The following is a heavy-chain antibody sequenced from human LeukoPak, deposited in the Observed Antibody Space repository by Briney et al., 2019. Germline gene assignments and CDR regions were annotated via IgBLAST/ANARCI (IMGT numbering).Heavy chain of an antibody. Sequence: GGSLRLSCAASGLNFSRYWMSWVRQAPGKGLEWVANTNQEGSEKYYVDSVKGRFTISKDNAKNSLYLQMNSLRAEDTAVYYCARDPKWLDYWGQGTLVTVSS. V-gene: IGHV3-7*01. J-gene: IGHJ4*02. D-gene: IGHD5-12*01. CDR2: TNQEGSEK. CDR3: ARDPKWLDY. CDR1: GLNFSRYW.